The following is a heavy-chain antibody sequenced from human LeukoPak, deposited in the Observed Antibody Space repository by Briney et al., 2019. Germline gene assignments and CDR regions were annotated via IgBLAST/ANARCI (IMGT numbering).Heavy chain of an antibody. V-gene: IGHV3-11*01. Sequence: GGSLRLSCAVSGVTFSDYYMSWIRQAPGKGLEWVSYISSGGSTISHADSVKGRFTISRDNAENSLYLQMNSLRAEDTAVYYCATRAAAGRCFDYWGQGTLVTVSS. CDR3: ATRAAAGRCFDY. J-gene: IGHJ4*02. CDR2: ISSGGSTI. D-gene: IGHD6-13*01. CDR1: GVTFSDYY.